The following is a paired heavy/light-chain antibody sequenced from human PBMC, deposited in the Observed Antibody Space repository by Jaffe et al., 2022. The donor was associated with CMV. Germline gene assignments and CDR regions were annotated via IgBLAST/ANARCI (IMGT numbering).Heavy chain of an antibody. D-gene: IGHD3-22*01. V-gene: IGHV1-46*01. CDR3: ARDSTYFFDRSRYPHNPFDI. J-gene: IGHJ3*02. Sequence: QVQLVQSGAEVKKPGASVKVSCKASGYTFTTYYIHWVRQAPGQGLEWMGIINTSGGSTSYAQNFQGRVTMTRDTSTSTIYMELSSLRSEDTAVYYCARDSTYFFDRSRYPHNPFDIWGQGTMVTVSS. CDR2: INTSGGST. CDR1: GYTFTTYY.
Light chain of an antibody. CDR1: QSILYSSNNKNS. J-gene: IGKJ2*01. CDR3: QQYYSTLMYT. Sequence: DIVMTQSPDSLAVSLGERATINCKSSQSILYSSNNKNSLAWYQQKPGQPPKLLIYWASTRESGVPDRFSGSGSGTDFTLTISSLQADDVAVYYCQQYYSTLMYTFGQGTKLEIK. V-gene: IGKV4-1*01. CDR2: WAS.